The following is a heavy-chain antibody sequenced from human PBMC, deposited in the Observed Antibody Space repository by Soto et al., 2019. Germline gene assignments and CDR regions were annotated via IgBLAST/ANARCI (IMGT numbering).Heavy chain of an antibody. V-gene: IGHV4-34*01. CDR2: INHSGST. J-gene: IGHJ5*02. CDR1: GGSFSGYY. D-gene: IGHD4-4*01. CDR3: ARGIEVLGNYALNRFAP. Sequence: SETLSLTCAVYGGSFSGYYWSWIRQPPGKGLEWIGEINHSGSTNYNPSLKSRVTISVDTSKNQFSLKLSSVTAADTAVYYCARGIEVLGNYALNRFAPWAQRTPVTVSS.